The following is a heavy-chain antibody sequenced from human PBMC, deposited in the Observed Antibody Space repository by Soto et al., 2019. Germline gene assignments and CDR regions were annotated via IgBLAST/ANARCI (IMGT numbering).Heavy chain of an antibody. J-gene: IGHJ4*02. D-gene: IGHD3-3*01. CDR3: ARDGRRSGYDTTSDY. V-gene: IGHV5-51*06. CDR2: IYPGDSNI. Sequence: GESLKISCKGSGYSFSSHWIGWVRQMPGKGLEWMGIIYPGDSNIRYSPSFEGQIDMSADRSINTAYLRLSSLKAADTAVYYCARDGRRSGYDTTSDYWGQGTLVTVSS. CDR1: GYSFSSHW.